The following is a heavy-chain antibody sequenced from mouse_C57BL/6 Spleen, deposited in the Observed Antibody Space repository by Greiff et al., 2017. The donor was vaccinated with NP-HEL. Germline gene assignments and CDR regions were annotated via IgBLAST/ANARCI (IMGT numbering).Heavy chain of an antibody. CDR1: GYAFSSYW. Sequence: QVQLKESGAELVKPGASVKISCKASGYAFSSYWMNWVKQRPGKGLEWIGQIYPGDGDTNYNGKFKGKATLTADKSSSTAYMQLSSLTSEDSAVYCCAREGDYGGFAYWGQGTLVTVSA. V-gene: IGHV1-80*01. CDR3: AREGDYGGFAY. J-gene: IGHJ3*01. CDR2: IYPGDGDT. D-gene: IGHD1-1*02.